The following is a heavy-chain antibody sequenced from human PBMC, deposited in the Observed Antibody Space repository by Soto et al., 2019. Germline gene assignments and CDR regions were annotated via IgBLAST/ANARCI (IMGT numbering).Heavy chain of an antibody. Sequence: EVQLLESGGGLAQPGGSLRLSCAASGFTFSTYAMTWVRQAPGKGLEWVSVISGRSARAYYADSVKGRFTISRDNSKNTVHLQMNSLRAEDTAVYYCAKMGRGDYHLLPGYYYFDSWGQGTLVTVSS. CDR1: GFTFSTYA. CDR3: AKMGRGDYHLLPGYYYFDS. CDR2: ISGRSARA. V-gene: IGHV3-23*01. D-gene: IGHD3-9*01. J-gene: IGHJ4*02.